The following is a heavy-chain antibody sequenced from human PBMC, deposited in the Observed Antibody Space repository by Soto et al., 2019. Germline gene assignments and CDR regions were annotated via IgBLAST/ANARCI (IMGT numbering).Heavy chain of an antibody. CDR3: ALCTGPGSYYYGKDV. Sequence: SVKFSCKASEAPFRSYAISWVRQAPGRGLEWLGGIIPIFGTANYAQKFQGRVTITADESTSTAYMELGTLRSDDTAVYYCALCTGPGSYYYGKDVWGQGTTVTVSS. V-gene: IGHV1-69*13. CDR1: EAPFRSYA. CDR2: IIPIFGTA. D-gene: IGHD3-10*02. J-gene: IGHJ6*02.